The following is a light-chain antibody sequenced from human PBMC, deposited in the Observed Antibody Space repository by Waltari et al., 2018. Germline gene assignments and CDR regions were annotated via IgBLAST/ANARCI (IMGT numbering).Light chain of an antibody. Sequence: CGASQSVGKYLAWYQQKPGQAPRLVMYDASTRATGIPDRFSGSGSGTDFSLTISRLEPEDFAVYYCQKYVNLPATFGQGTRVEIK. J-gene: IGKJ1*01. CDR3: QKYVNLPAT. CDR1: QSVGKY. V-gene: IGKV3-20*01. CDR2: DAS.